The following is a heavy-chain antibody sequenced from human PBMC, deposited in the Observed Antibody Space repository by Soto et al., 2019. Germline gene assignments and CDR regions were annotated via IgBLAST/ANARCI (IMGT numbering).Heavy chain of an antibody. J-gene: IGHJ4*02. V-gene: IGHV3-23*01. CDR2: ISGSGGST. D-gene: IGHD3-22*01. CDR1: GFTFRSYA. CDR3: AKDQDPLIVVVITL. Sequence: EVQLLESGGGLVQPGGSLRLSCEASGFTFRSYAMTWVGQAPGKGLEWVSAISGSGGSTYYADSVKGRFTISRDNSKNTLYLQMNSLRAEDTAVYYCAKDQDPLIVVVITLWGQGTLVTVSS.